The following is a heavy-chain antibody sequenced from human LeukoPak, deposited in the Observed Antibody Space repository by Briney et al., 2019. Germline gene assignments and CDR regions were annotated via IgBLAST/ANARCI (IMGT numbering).Heavy chain of an antibody. J-gene: IGHJ4*02. D-gene: IGHD5-24*01. Sequence: SETLPLTCTVSGGSMSSYYWSWIRQPPGKGLEWIGYIYYSGSTKYNHPLKSRVTISVDTSKNQFSLKLSSVTAADTAVYYCARGARAGYNLEPFDYWGQGTLVTVSS. V-gene: IGHV4-59*08. CDR3: ARGARAGYNLEPFDY. CDR1: GGSMSSYY. CDR2: IYYSGST.